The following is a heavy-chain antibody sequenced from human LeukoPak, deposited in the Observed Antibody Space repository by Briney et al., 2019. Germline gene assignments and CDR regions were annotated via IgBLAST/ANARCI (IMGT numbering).Heavy chain of an antibody. D-gene: IGHD3-3*01. CDR2: ITGAAGNA. Sequence: SGGSLRLSCLGSGFNFRYFWMSWVRQAPGKGLEWVSSITGAAGNAYYADFVKGRFTISRDKSKNTLYLQMNRPRPEDTAVYYCARSGYDFWSGYGVDYWGQGTLVTVSS. CDR1: GFNFRYFW. J-gene: IGHJ4*02. CDR3: ARSGYDFWSGYGVDY. V-gene: IGHV3-23*01.